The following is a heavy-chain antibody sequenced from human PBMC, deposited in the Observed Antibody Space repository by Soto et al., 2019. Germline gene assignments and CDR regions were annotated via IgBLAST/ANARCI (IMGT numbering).Heavy chain of an antibody. D-gene: IGHD3-10*02. CDR2: AYHSGTT. CDR3: ATHPPGGAYVAVFDY. J-gene: IGHJ4*02. Sequence: QVQLQESGPGLVKPSETLSLTCTVSGGSISSYYWSWIRQSPGKGPEWIGYAYHSGTTNYNPCLESRVTMSSDTSKNQSSLKLSAVTAADTAVYYCATHPPGGAYVAVFDYWSQGTLATVSS. CDR1: GGSISSYY. V-gene: IGHV4-59*01.